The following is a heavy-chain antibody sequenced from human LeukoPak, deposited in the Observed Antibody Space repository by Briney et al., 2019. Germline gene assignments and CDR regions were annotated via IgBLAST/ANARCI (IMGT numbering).Heavy chain of an antibody. Sequence: GESLKISCKGSGYRFSSYWIGWVRQMPGKGLEWMGIIYPGDSDTRYSPSFRGQVTISADKSISTAYLQWSSLEASDTAMYYCARPYSSGWYRPFDIWGQGTMVTVSS. V-gene: IGHV5-51*01. D-gene: IGHD6-19*01. CDR1: GYRFSSYW. CDR3: ARPYSSGWYRPFDI. J-gene: IGHJ3*02. CDR2: IYPGDSDT.